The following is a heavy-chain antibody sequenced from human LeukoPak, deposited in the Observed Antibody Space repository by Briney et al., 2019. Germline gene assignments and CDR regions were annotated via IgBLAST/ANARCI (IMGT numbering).Heavy chain of an antibody. CDR2: ISVYNGDT. D-gene: IGHD3-10*01. CDR3: ARDGGLYYGSGTFVGV. J-gene: IGHJ4*02. Sequence: ASVKVSCKPSGYSFSTFGISWVRQAPGQGLEWMGWISVYNGDTKSAQNFQGRVTMSTDTSTSTAYMELRSLRFDDTAVYYCARDGGLYYGSGTFVGVWGQGTLVTVSS. V-gene: IGHV1-18*01. CDR1: GYSFSTFG.